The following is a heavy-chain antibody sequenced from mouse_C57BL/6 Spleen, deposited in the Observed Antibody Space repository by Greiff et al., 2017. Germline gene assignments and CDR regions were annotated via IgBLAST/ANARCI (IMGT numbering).Heavy chain of an antibody. D-gene: IGHD2-5*01. V-gene: IGHV5-12*01. Sequence: EVKLMESGGGLVQPGGSLKLSCAASGFTFSDYYMYWVRQTPEKRLEWVAYISNGGGSTYYPDTVKGRFTISRDNAKNTLYLQMSRLKSEDTAMYYCARSESNVAWFAYWGQGTLVTVSA. J-gene: IGHJ3*01. CDR1: GFTFSDYY. CDR3: ARSESNVAWFAY. CDR2: ISNGGGST.